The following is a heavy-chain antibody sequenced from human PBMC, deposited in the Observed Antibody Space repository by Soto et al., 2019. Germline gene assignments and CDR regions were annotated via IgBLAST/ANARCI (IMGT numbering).Heavy chain of an antibody. CDR3: ARDREYSGDNWFDP. D-gene: IGHD2-21*01. Sequence: QVQLVEYGGGVVQPGRSLRLSCAASGFTFNNYGMHWVRQAPGMGLEWVAVISSDGSNEYYGDSVKGRFTIYRDNSKDTLYLHMNSLRAEDTAVYYCARDREYSGDNWFDPWGQGTLVTVSS. CDR2: ISSDGSNE. CDR1: GFTFNNYG. V-gene: IGHV3-33*01. J-gene: IGHJ5*02.